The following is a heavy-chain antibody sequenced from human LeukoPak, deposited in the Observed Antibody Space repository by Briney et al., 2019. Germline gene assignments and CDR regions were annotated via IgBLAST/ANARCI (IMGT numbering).Heavy chain of an antibody. CDR3: ARLSRITMVRGVSTDLNWFDP. D-gene: IGHD3-10*01. V-gene: IGHV4-59*01. CDR1: GFTFSSYS. Sequence: GSLRLSCAASGFTFSSYSMNWIRQPPGKGLEWIGYIYYSGSTNYNPSLKSRVTISVDTSKNQFSLKLSSVTAADTAVYYCARLSRITMVRGVSTDLNWFDPWGQGTLVTVSS. CDR2: IYYSGST. J-gene: IGHJ5*02.